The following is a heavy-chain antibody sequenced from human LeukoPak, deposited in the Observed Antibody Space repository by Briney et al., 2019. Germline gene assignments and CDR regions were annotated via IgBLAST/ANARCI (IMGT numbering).Heavy chain of an antibody. D-gene: IGHD3-10*01. V-gene: IGHV4-30-2*01. CDR2: IYHSGST. Sequence: SETLSLTCAVSGGSISSGGYSWSWIRQPPGKGLEWIGCIYHSGSTYYNPSLKSRVTISVDRSKNQFSLKLSSVTAADTAVYYCARGFYYGSGRLNWFDPWGQGTLVTVSS. CDR3: ARGFYYGSGRLNWFDP. CDR1: GGSISSGGYS. J-gene: IGHJ5*02.